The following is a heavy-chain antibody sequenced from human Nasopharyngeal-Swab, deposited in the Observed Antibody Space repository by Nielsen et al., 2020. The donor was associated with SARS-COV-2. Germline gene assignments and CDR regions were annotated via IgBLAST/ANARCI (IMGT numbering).Heavy chain of an antibody. Sequence: GGSMRLSCAASGFIFSDYYMDWVRQAPGKGLEWVSYISSSSSTIYYADSVKGRFTISRDNAKNSLYLQMNSLRDEDTAVYYCARTPVLRFLEWPLYYGMDVWGQGTTVTVSS. J-gene: IGHJ6*02. D-gene: IGHD3-3*01. V-gene: IGHV3-48*02. CDR3: ARTPVLRFLEWPLYYGMDV. CDR2: ISSSSSTI. CDR1: GFIFSDYY.